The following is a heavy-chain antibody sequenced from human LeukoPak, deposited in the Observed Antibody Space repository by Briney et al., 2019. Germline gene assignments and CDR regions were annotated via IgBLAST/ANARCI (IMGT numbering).Heavy chain of an antibody. CDR3: ARGLYYFDTSGYLYY. V-gene: IGHV3-53*01. Sequence: GGSLRLSCAASGFTVSSNYMSWVRQAPGKGLEWVSVIYSGGSTDYADSVKGRFTISRDNSKNTLYLQMNSLRAEDTAVYYCARGLYYFDTSGYLYYWGQGTLVTVSS. J-gene: IGHJ4*02. CDR2: IYSGGST. CDR1: GFTVSSNY. D-gene: IGHD3-22*01.